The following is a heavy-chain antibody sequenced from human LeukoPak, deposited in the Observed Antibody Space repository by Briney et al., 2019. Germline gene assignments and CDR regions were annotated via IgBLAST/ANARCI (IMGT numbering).Heavy chain of an antibody. D-gene: IGHD1-26*01. CDR2: ISSSSSYI. CDR1: GFTFSSYS. J-gene: IGHJ3*02. Sequence: GGSLRLSCAASGFTFSSYSMNWVRQAPGKGLEWVSSISSSSSYIYYADSVKGRFTISRDNAKNSLYLQMNSLRAEDTAVYYCARALPSPLYSGSYADAFDIWGQGAMVTVSS. CDR3: ARALPSPLYSGSYADAFDI. V-gene: IGHV3-21*01.